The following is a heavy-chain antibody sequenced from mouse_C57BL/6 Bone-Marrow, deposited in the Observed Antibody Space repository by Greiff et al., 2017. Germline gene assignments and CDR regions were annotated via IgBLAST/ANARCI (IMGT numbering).Heavy chain of an antibody. Sequence: EVQRVESGPGLVKPSQSLSLTCSVTGYSITSGYYWNWIRQFPGNKLEWMGYISYDGSNNYNPSLKNRISITRDTSKNQFFLKLNSVTTEDTATYYCARGDGNYGWYFDVWGTGTTVTVSS. CDR2: ISYDGSN. CDR1: GYSITSGYY. J-gene: IGHJ1*03. CDR3: ARGDGNYGWYFDV. V-gene: IGHV3-6*01. D-gene: IGHD2-1*01.